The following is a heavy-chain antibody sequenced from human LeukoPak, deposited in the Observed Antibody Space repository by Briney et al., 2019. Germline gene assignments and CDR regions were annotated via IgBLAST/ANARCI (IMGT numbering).Heavy chain of an antibody. CDR2: IKSDGSST. CDR3: ATANGHAFDI. J-gene: IGHJ3*02. D-gene: IGHD2-8*01. V-gene: IGHV3-74*01. Sequence: GRSLRLSCAASGFTFSSYWMHWVRQAPGKGLGWVSSIKSDGSSTSYADSVKGRLTISRGNARNTLYLQMNSLRTEDTAVYYCATANGHAFDIWGQGTMVTVSA. CDR1: GFTFSSYW.